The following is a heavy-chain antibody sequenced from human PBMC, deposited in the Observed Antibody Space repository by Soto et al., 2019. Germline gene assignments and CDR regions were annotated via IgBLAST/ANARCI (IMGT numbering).Heavy chain of an antibody. V-gene: IGHV3-7*01. D-gene: IGHD3-3*01. CDR1: EFTFSSYW. Sequence: LRLSCAASEFTFSSYWMSCVRQAPGKGLEWVANIKQDGSEKYYVDSVKGRFTISRDNAKNSLYLQMNSLRAEDTAVYYCARDRGYDFWSGYSPYYYMDVWGKGTTVTVSS. CDR2: IKQDGSEK. CDR3: ARDRGYDFWSGYSPYYYMDV. J-gene: IGHJ6*03.